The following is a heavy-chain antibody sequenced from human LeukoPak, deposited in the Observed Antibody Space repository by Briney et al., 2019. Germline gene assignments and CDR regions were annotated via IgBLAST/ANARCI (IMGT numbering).Heavy chain of an antibody. CDR2: ISAYNGNT. J-gene: IGHJ4*02. D-gene: IGHD3-22*01. CDR1: GYTFTSYG. CDR3: ARGPLISSGYYRFDY. Sequence: ASVKVSCKASGYTFTSYGISWVRQAPGQGLEWMGWISAYNGNTNYAQKLQGRVTMATDTSTSTAYMELRSLRSDDTAVYYCARGPLISSGYYRFDYWGQGTLVTVSS. V-gene: IGHV1-18*01.